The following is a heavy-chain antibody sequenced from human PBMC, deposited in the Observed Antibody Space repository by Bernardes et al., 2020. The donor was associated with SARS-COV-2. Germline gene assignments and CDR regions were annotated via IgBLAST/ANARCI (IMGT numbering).Heavy chain of an antibody. V-gene: IGHV3-53*04. Sequence: GGSLRLSCAASGFTVSSNYMSWVRQAPGKGLEWVSVIYSGGSTYYADSVKGRFTISRHNSKNTLYLQMNSLRAEDTAVYYCARVIGSRIAAANTGIHQGYYYYYGMDVWGQGTTVTVSS. CDR1: GFTVSSNY. CDR2: IYSGGST. CDR3: ARVIGSRIAAANTGIHQGYYYYYGMDV. J-gene: IGHJ6*02. D-gene: IGHD6-13*01.